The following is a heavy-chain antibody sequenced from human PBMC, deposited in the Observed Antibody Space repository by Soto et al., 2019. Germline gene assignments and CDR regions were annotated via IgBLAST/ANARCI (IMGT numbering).Heavy chain of an antibody. J-gene: IGHJ6*02. CDR2: ISTSGTNI. D-gene: IGHD3-10*01. Sequence: EVQLVESGGGRVQPGGSLRLSCAASGFTFSSYEMKWVRQAPGKGLEWVSDISTSGTNIKYGDSVKGRFTTSRDNAKNSVFLQMNSLRAEDTGVYYCARYYHGSGSYGDYHDYFGVDVWGRGTTVTVSS. CDR1: GFTFSSYE. CDR3: ARYYHGSGSYGDYHDYFGVDV. V-gene: IGHV3-48*03.